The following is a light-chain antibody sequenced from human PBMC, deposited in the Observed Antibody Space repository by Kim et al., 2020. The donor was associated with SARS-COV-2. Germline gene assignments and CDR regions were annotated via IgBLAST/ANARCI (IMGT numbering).Light chain of an antibody. Sequence: DIQMTQSPSFVSATVGDRVTITCRASQGIGSWLAWYQQKPGKVPNLLIYAASTLPSGVPPRFSGSGSGTDFTLTITSLQTEDFATFYCQQANTYPLTFGGGTKVDIK. CDR3: QQANTYPLT. V-gene: IGKV1-12*01. CDR2: AAS. CDR1: QGIGSW. J-gene: IGKJ4*01.